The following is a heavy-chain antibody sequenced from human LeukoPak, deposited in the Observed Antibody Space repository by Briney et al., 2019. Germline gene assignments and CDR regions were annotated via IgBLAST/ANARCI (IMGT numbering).Heavy chain of an antibody. CDR1: GVSISSYY. V-gene: IGHV4-59*01. CDR3: ARGEDAAPFDY. CDR2: IYYSGST. D-gene: IGHD2-15*01. J-gene: IGHJ4*02. Sequence: SETLSLTCTVSGVSISSYYWSWIRQPPGKGLKWIGYIYYSGSTSYNPSLESRVSISVDTSKNQFALKLSSVTAADTALYYWARGEDAAPFDYWGQGTLVTVCS.